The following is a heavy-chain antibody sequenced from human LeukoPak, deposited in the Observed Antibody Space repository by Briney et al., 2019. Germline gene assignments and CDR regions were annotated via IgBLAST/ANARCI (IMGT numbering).Heavy chain of an antibody. D-gene: IGHD6-19*01. CDR1: GFTFSSYA. V-gene: IGHV3-64D*06. J-gene: IGHJ4*02. Sequence: PGGSLRLSCSASGFTFSSYAMHWVRQAPGKGLEYVSAISSNGGSTYYADSVKGRFTISRDNSKNTLYLQMSSLRAEDTAVYYCVKDLTAVAVTSDYWGQGTLVTVSS. CDR2: ISSNGGST. CDR3: VKDLTAVAVTSDY.